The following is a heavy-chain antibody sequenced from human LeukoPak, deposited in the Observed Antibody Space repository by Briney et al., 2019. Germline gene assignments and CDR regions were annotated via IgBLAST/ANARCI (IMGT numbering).Heavy chain of an antibody. J-gene: IGHJ6*02. V-gene: IGHV4-59*01. CDR3: ARQFGVEWNLDV. Sequence: SETLSLTCTVSGGSISSYYWSWIRQPPGKGLEWIGYIYYSGSTNYNPSLKSRVTISVDTSKNQFSLKLSSVTAADTAVYYCARQFGVEWNLDVWGQGTTVTVSS. CDR1: GGSISSYY. D-gene: IGHD3-3*01. CDR2: IYYSGST.